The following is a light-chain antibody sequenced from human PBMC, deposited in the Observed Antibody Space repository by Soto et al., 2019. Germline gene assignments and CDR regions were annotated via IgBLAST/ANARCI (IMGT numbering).Light chain of an antibody. CDR2: EVS. CDR1: SSDVGGYNY. V-gene: IGLV2-8*01. Sequence: QSALTQPPSASGSPGQSVTISCTGTSSDVGGYNYVPWYQQHPGKAPKLMISEVSKRPSGVPDRFSGSKSGNTASLTVSGLQAEDEDDYYCSSFAGNNNLVFGGGTKLTVL. J-gene: IGLJ2*01. CDR3: SSFAGNNNLV.